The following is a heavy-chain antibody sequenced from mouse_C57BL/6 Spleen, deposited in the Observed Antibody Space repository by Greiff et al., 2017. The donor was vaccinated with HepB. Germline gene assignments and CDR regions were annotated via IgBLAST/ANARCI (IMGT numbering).Heavy chain of an antibody. J-gene: IGHJ3*01. CDR3: TWGTPFAY. V-gene: IGHV1-15*01. CDR2: IDPETGGT. D-gene: IGHD2-14*01. CDR1: GYTFTDYE. Sequence: QVQLKQSGAELVRPGASVTLSCKASGYTFTDYEMHWVKQTPVHGLEWIGAIDPETGGTAYNQKFKGKAILTADKSSSTAYMELRSLTSEDSAVYYCTWGTPFAYWGQGTLVTVSA.